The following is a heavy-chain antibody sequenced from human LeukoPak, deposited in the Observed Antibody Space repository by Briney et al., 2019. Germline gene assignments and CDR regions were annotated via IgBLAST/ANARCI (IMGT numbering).Heavy chain of an antibody. V-gene: IGHV1-69*13. CDR2: IIPIFGTA. CDR1: GYTFTSYA. J-gene: IGHJ6*03. D-gene: IGHD1-7*01. Sequence: SVKVSCKASGYTFTSYAMNWVRQAPGQGLEWMGGIIPIFGTANYAQKFQGRVTITADESTSTAYMELSSLRSEDTAVYYCARGNYEYYYYYMDVWGKGTTVTVSS. CDR3: ARGNYEYYYYYMDV.